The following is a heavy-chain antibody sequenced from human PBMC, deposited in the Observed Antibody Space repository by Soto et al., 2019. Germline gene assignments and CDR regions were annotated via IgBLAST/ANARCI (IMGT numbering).Heavy chain of an antibody. CDR2: IYYSGST. J-gene: IGHJ4*02. CDR1: GGSISSSSDY. V-gene: IGHV4-39*01. Sequence: TSETLSLTCTVSGGSISSSSDYWGWIRQPPGKGLEWLAYIYYSGSTYYNPSLKSRITISMDTSKNQVSLRLTSVTAADTAVYYRARHPIVGTTLYFDYWGRGTLVTVSS. D-gene: IGHD1-26*01. CDR3: ARHPIVGTTLYFDY.